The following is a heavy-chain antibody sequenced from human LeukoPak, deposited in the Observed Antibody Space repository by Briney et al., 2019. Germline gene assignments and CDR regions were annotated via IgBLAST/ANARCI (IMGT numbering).Heavy chain of an antibody. Sequence: SQTLSLTCAISGDSVSSNSAAWHCIRQSPSRGVEWLGRTYYRSKWYNEYGVSVKSRLTISKDTSKNQFSLQLNSVTPEDTAAYYCARELGGFDHWGQGTLVPVSS. D-gene: IGHD3-16*01. CDR3: ARELGGFDH. CDR2: TYYRSKWYN. CDR1: GDSVSSNSAA. J-gene: IGHJ4*02. V-gene: IGHV6-1*01.